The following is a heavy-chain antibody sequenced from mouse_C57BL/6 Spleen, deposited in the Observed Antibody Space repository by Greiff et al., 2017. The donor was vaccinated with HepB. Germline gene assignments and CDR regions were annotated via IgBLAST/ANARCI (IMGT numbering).Heavy chain of an antibody. Sequence: DVKLVESGGGLVKPGGSLKLSCAASGFTFSSYAMSWVRQTPEKRLEWVATISDGGSYTYYPDNVKGRFTISRDNAKNNLYLQMSHLKSEDTAMYYCARDGSNSLVYWGQGTTLTVSS. CDR2: ISDGGSYT. CDR3: ARDGSNSLVY. CDR1: GFTFSSYA. J-gene: IGHJ2*01. V-gene: IGHV5-4*01. D-gene: IGHD6-1*01.